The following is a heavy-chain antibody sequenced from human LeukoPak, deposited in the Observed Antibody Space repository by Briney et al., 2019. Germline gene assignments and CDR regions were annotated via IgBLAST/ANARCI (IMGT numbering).Heavy chain of an antibody. Sequence: SVTISCKASGVTFSSYAISLVRQAPGQGLECMGGVTPIFGTANYAQKFQGRVTITADESTSTAYMELSSLRSEDTAVYYCPSPKYYDFWSGDYCFDYWGQGTLGTISS. CDR3: PSPKYYDFWSGDYCFDY. V-gene: IGHV1-69*13. D-gene: IGHD3-3*01. CDR1: GVTFSSYA. J-gene: IGHJ4*02. CDR2: VTPIFGTA.